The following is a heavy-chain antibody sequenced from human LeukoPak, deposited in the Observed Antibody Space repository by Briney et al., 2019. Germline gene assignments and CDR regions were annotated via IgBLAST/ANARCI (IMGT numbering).Heavy chain of an antibody. D-gene: IGHD3-10*01. J-gene: IGHJ4*02. CDR1: GFTFSNAW. V-gene: IGHV3-15*01. CDR3: TTVLLWFGELYDY. CDR2: IKSKTDGGTT. Sequence: GGSLRLSCAASGFTFSNAWMSWVRRAPGKGLEWVGRIKSKTDGGTTDYAAPVKGRFTISRDDSKNTLYLQMNSLKTEDTAVYYCTTVLLWFGELYDYWGQGTLVTVSS.